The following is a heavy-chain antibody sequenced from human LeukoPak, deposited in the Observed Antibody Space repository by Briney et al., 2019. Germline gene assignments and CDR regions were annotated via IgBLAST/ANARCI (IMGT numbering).Heavy chain of an antibody. CDR2: ISSSSSTI. Sequence: GGSLRLSCAASGFIVTNYYMNWVRQAPGKGPEWVSYISSSSSTIYYADSVKGRFTISRDNSKSTLYLQMNSLRAEDTAVYYCAKDYSSGWYALFDYWGQGTLVTVSS. J-gene: IGHJ4*02. V-gene: IGHV3-48*01. D-gene: IGHD6-19*01. CDR1: GFIVTNYY. CDR3: AKDYSSGWYALFDY.